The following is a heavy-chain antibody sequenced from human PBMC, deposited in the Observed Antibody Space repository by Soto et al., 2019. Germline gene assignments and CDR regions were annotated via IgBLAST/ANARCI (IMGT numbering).Heavy chain of an antibody. CDR2: INHRGST. Sequence: QVQLLQWGEGLLKASETLSLTCAVYGGSFSGYYWSWIRQPPGEGLEWIGEINHRGSTNHNPSLKSRVTLSVDRSKNQFSLKLRSVTAADTAVYYCARFRRTGTIPYWSQGTLVTVSS. CDR3: ARFRRTGTIPY. D-gene: IGHD1-7*01. J-gene: IGHJ4*02. CDR1: GGSFSGYY. V-gene: IGHV4-34*01.